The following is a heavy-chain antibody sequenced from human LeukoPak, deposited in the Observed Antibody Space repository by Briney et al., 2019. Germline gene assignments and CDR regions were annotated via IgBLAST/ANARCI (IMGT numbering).Heavy chain of an antibody. J-gene: IGHJ6*02. CDR3: ARDQKGGSTFYYYYGMDV. CDR2: IYYSGST. Sequence: PSETLSLTCTVSGGSISSYYWSWIRQPPGKGLEWIGYIYYSGSTNYNPSLKCRVTISVDTSKNQFSLKLSSVTAADTAVYYCARDQKGGSTFYYYYGMDVWGQGTTVTVSS. CDR1: GGSISSYY. V-gene: IGHV4-59*01. D-gene: IGHD2-15*01.